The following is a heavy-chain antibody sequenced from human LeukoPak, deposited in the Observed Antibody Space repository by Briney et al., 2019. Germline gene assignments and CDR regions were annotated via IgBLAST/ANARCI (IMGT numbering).Heavy chain of an antibody. CDR3: ASGIQLWFPLY. CDR1: GGSISSSIYY. D-gene: IGHD5-18*01. V-gene: IGHV4-39*07. J-gene: IGHJ4*02. Sequence: PSETLSLTCTVSGGSISSSIYYWGWIRQPPGKGLEWIGSIYYSGSTYYNPSLKSRVTISVDTSKNQFSLKLSSVTAADTAVYYCASGIQLWFPLYWGQGTRVTVSS. CDR2: IYYSGST.